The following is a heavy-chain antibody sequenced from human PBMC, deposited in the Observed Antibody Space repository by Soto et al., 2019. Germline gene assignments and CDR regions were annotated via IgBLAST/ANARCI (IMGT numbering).Heavy chain of an antibody. CDR3: ARHDGWDKPMLISLGY. CDR2: IRSKANSSAT. V-gene: IGHV3-73*01. CDR1: VFIFRGSA. J-gene: IGHJ4*02. D-gene: IGHD3-16*01. Sequence: GGSLGLSCACPVFIFRGSALHWVREAAGKGLEWVGGIRSKANSSATAYEESMNGTFTITRDDSKSTNYLQMHGLKPDDTAVYCCARHDGWDKPMLISLGYWGQGALVTVSS.